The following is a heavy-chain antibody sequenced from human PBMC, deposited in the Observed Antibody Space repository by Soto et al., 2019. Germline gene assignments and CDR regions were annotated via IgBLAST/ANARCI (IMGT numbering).Heavy chain of an antibody. CDR3: TRLEDYSSGWLTEYYYYYYMDV. V-gene: IGHV3-73*01. J-gene: IGHJ6*03. CDR1: GFTFSGSA. D-gene: IGHD6-19*01. CDR2: IRSKANSYAT. Sequence: GGSLRLSCAASGFTFSGSAMHWVRQASGKGLEWVGRIRSKANSYATAYAASVKGRFTISRDDSKNTAYLQMNSLKTEDTAVYYCTRLEDYSSGWLTEYYYYYYMDVWGKGTTVTVSS.